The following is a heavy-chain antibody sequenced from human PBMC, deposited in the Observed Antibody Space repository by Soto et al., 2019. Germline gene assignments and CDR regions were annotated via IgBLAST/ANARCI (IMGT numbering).Heavy chain of an antibody. V-gene: IGHV4-34*01. CDR3: ALAPPGSSYYYYGMDV. CDR2: INHSGST. Sequence: PSATLSLTCAVFGGSFSGYYWSWIRQPPGKGLEWIGEINHSGSTNYNPSLKSRVTISVDTSKNQFSLKLSSVTAADTAVYYCALAPPGSSYYYYGMDVWGQGTTVTVSS. CDR1: GGSFSGYY. J-gene: IGHJ6*02. D-gene: IGHD3-10*01.